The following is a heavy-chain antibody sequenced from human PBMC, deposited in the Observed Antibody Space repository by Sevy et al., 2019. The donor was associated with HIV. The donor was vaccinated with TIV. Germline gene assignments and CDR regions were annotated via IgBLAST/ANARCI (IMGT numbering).Heavy chain of an antibody. CDR3: ANDRYGITGKTYYYYYGMDV. D-gene: IGHD1-20*01. CDR1: GFTFDDYT. V-gene: IGHV3-43*01. J-gene: IGHJ6*02. CDR2: ISWDGGST. Sequence: GGSLRLSCTASGFTFDDYTMHWVRQAPGKGLEWVSLISWDGGSTYYADSVKGRFTISRDNSKNSLYLQMNSLRTEDTALYYCANDRYGITGKTYYYYYGMDVWGQGTTVTVSS.